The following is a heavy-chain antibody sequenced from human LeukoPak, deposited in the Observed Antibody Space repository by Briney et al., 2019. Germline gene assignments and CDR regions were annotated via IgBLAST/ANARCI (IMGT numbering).Heavy chain of an antibody. D-gene: IGHD4-11*01. Sequence: GASVKVSCKASGFTFTSSAMQWVRQAHGQRLEWIGWIVVGSSNTNYAQKFQERVTITWDMSTSTAYMELSSLKASDTAMYYCARTSTTVTPPDYWGQGTLVTVSS. CDR1: GFTFTSSA. CDR3: ARTSTTVTPPDY. J-gene: IGHJ4*02. CDR2: IVVGSSNT. V-gene: IGHV1-58*02.